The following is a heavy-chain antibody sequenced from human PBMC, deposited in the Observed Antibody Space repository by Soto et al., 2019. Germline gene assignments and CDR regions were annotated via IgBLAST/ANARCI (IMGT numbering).Heavy chain of an antibody. V-gene: IGHV3-30*03. J-gene: IGHJ6*02. D-gene: IGHD3-3*01. CDR3: ASCERFPRVGVDYYALDV. CDR1: RFSFSTYG. CDR2: ISYDGNHQ. Sequence: PGGSLRLSCAASRFSFSTYGMHWVHQAPGKGLDWVAVISYDGNHQHYADSVKGRFTISRDNSKNTLSLEMNSLRRDDTAVYYCASCERFPRVGVDYYALDVWGQGTTVTVSS.